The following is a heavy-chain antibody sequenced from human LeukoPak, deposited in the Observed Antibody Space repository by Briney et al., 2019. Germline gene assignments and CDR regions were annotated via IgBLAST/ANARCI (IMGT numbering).Heavy chain of an antibody. J-gene: IGHJ5*02. CDR1: GGTFSSYA. CDR3: AREWQQLAYNWFDP. V-gene: IGHV1-69*13. D-gene: IGHD6-13*01. CDR2: IIPIFGTA. Sequence: ASVKVSCKASGGTFSSYAISWVRQAPGQGLEWMGGIIPIFGTANYAQKFQGRVTITAEESTSTAYMELSSLRSEDTAVYYCAREWQQLAYNWFDPWGQGTLVTVSS.